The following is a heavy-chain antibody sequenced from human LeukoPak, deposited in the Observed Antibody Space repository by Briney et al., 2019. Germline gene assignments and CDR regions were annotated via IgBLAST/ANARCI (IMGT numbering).Heavy chain of an antibody. V-gene: IGHV1-2*02. J-gene: IGHJ3*02. Sequence: ASVKVSCKASGYTFTGYYMHWVRQAPGQGLEWMGWINPNSGGTNYAQKFQGRVTMTRDTSISTAYMELSRLRSDDTAVYYCARGGVTWELLGVDAFDIWGQGTMVTVSS. CDR1: GYTFTGYY. CDR3: ARGGVTWELLGVDAFDI. CDR2: INPNSGGT. D-gene: IGHD1-26*01.